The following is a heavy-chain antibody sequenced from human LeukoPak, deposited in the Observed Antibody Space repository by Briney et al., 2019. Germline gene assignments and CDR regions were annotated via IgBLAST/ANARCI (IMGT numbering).Heavy chain of an antibody. CDR2: INPSGGST. V-gene: IGHV1-46*01. CDR1: GYTFTSYY. CDR3: ARAGGGSPSYSGYDSYYYYYYMDV. D-gene: IGHD5-12*01. Sequence: ASVKVPCKASGYTFTSYYMHWVRQAPGQGLEWMGIINPSGGSTSYAQKFQGRVTMTRDMSTSTVYMELSSLRSEDTAVYYCARAGGGSPSYSGYDSYYYYYYMDVWGKGTTVTVSS. J-gene: IGHJ6*03.